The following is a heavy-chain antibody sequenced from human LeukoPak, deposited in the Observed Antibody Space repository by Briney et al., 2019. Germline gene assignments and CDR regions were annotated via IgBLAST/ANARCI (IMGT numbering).Heavy chain of an antibody. J-gene: IGHJ6*02. Sequence: PSGTLSLTCGVSGASISSYYWSWIRQPPGKGLEWIRFIHHSGGANYNPSLKSRVTISVDTSKNQFSLKLSSVTAADTAVYYCARAGAPYGSGNYYNSDVWGQGTTVTVSS. CDR3: ARAGAPYGSGNYYNSDV. D-gene: IGHD3-10*01. CDR1: GASISSYY. V-gene: IGHV4-59*01. CDR2: IHHSGGA.